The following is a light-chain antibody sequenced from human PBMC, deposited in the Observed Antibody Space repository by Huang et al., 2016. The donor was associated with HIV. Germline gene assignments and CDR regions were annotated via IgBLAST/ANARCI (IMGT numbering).Light chain of an antibody. CDR2: VAA. J-gene: IGKJ1*01. CDR1: KVIGYA. CDR3: QKYDSAPRT. Sequence: DIQMTQSPSSLSAFVVDTVTLTCRASKVIGYALAWDQQKPGRPPKLLIYVAATLQSGVPCRFSGSGCGTDFTLTISNLQTEDIATYYCQKYDSAPRTFGQGTRV. V-gene: IGKV1-27*01.